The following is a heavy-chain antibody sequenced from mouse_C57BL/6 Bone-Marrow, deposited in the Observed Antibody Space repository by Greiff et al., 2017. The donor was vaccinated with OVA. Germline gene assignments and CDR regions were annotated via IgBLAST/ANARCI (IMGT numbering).Heavy chain of an antibody. V-gene: IGHV1-53*01. D-gene: IGHD2-4*01. CDR2: INPSNGGT. Sequence: QVQLQQPGTELVKPGASVKLSCKASGYTFTSYWMHWVKQRPGPGLEWIGNINPSNGGTNYNEKFKSKATLTVDKSSSTAYMQLSSLTSEDSAVYYWARSDYDYGAWFAYWGQGTLVTVSA. CDR3: ARSDYDYGAWFAY. J-gene: IGHJ3*01. CDR1: GYTFTSYW.